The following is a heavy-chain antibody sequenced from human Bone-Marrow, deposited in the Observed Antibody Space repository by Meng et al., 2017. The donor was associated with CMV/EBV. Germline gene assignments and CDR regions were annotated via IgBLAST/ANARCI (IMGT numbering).Heavy chain of an antibody. J-gene: IGHJ5*02. Sequence: ASVKVSCKASGYTFSGSYMHWVRQAPGQGLEWMGWINPNSGGTNYAQKFQGRVTITADKSTSTAYMELSSLRSEDTAVYYCARRVAYSSSSGRVIENGNWFDPWGQGTLVTVSS. CDR3: ARRVAYSSSSGRVIENGNWFDP. V-gene: IGHV1-2*02. CDR1: GYTFSGSY. CDR2: INPNSGGT. D-gene: IGHD6-6*01.